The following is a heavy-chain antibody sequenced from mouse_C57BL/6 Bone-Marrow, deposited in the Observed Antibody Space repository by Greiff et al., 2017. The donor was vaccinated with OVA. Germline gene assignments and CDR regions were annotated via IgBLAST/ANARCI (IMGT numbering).Heavy chain of an antibody. CDR2: IDPENGDT. J-gene: IGHJ2*01. Sequence: VQLQQSGAELVRPGASVKLSCTASGFNIKDDYMHWVKQRPEQGLEWIGWIDPENGDTEYASKFQGKATITADTSSNTAYLQLSSLTSEDTAGYYCTTSGRPFDYWGQGTTLTVSS. CDR1: GFNIKDDY. CDR3: TTSGRPFDY. D-gene: IGHD1-2*01. V-gene: IGHV14-4*01.